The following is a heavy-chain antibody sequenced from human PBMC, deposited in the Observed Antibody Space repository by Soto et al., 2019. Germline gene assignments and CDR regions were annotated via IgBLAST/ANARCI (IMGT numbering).Heavy chain of an antibody. CDR3: ARGLLVAATTVDAFDI. CDR1: GYTFTSYD. D-gene: IGHD2-15*01. V-gene: IGHV1-8*01. J-gene: IGHJ3*02. Sequence: ASVKVSCKASGYTFTSYDINWVRQATGQGLEWMGWMNPNSGNTGYAQKFQGRVTMTRNTSISTAYMELSSLRSEDTAVYYCARGLLVAATTVDAFDIWGQGTMVTVS. CDR2: MNPNSGNT.